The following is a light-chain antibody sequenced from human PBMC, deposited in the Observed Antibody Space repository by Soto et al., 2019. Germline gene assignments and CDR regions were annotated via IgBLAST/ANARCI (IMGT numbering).Light chain of an antibody. V-gene: IGKV3-20*01. CDR2: GAS. J-gene: IGKJ4*01. CDR1: QSVSSTY. Sequence: EIVLTQSPGTLSLSPGERATLSCRASQSVSSTYLAWYQQKPGQAPRLLIYGASSRAAGIPDRFSSSGSGTDFTLTISRLEPEDFAVYYCQQYGSSAPLTFGGGTKVEIK. CDR3: QQYGSSAPLT.